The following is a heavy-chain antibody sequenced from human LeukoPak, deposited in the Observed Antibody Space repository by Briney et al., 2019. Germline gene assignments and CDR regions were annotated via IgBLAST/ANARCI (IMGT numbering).Heavy chain of an antibody. CDR3: EVGTPHYGSGSYTLGFDP. CDR2: MNPNSGNT. J-gene: IGHJ5*02. Sequence: ASVKVSCKASGYTFTSYDINWVRQATGQGLEWMGWMNPNSGNTGYAQKFQGRVTMTRNTSISTAYMELSSLRSEDTAVYYCEVGTPHYGSGSYTLGFDPWGQGTLVTVSS. CDR1: GYTFTSYD. V-gene: IGHV1-8*01. D-gene: IGHD3-10*01.